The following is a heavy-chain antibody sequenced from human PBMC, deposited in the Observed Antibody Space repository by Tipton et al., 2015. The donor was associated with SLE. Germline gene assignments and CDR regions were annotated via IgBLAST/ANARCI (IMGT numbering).Heavy chain of an antibody. CDR2: SHPGDSDT. CDR1: EYNFPNYW. Sequence: VQLVQSGAEVKKPGESLTISCKASEYNFPNYWIGWVRQMPGKGLEWMGISHPGDSDTRYSPSFQGQVTISADKSITTAFLQWSRLKASDSAMYYCAKGTAAGGFDYWGQGTLVTVPS. J-gene: IGHJ4*02. D-gene: IGHD6-13*01. CDR3: AKGTAAGGFDY. V-gene: IGHV5-51*03.